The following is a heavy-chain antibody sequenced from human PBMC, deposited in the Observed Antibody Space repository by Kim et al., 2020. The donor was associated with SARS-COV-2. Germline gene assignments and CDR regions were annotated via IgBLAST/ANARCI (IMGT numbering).Heavy chain of an antibody. D-gene: IGHD2-2*02. CDR2: IYSGGST. Sequence: GGSLRLSCAASGFTVSSNYMSWVRQAPGKGLEWVSVIYSGGSTYYADSVKGRFTISRDNSKNTLYLQMNSLRAEDTAVYYCARVLGYCSSTSCYNDAFDIWGQGTMVTVSS. V-gene: IGHV3-66*01. CDR3: ARVLGYCSSTSCYNDAFDI. J-gene: IGHJ3*02. CDR1: GFTVSSNY.